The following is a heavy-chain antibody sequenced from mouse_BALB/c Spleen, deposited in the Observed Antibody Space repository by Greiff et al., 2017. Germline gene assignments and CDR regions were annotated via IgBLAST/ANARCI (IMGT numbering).Heavy chain of an antibody. CDR3: AGTTATGAMDY. CDR1: GFTFSSFG. Sequence: EVKLEESGGGLVQPGGSRKLSCAASGFTFSSFGMHWVRQAPEKGLEWVAYISSGSSTIYYADTVKGRFTISRDNPKNTLFLQMTSLRSEDTAMYYCAGTTATGAMDYWGQGTSVTVSS. V-gene: IGHV5-17*02. J-gene: IGHJ4*01. D-gene: IGHD1-2*01. CDR2: ISSGSSTI.